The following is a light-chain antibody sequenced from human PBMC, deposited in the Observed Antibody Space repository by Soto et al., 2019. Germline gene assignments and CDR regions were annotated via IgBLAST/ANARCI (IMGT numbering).Light chain of an antibody. J-gene: IGKJ4*01. CDR2: IAS. CDR3: QQSKSFPLT. Sequence: DIQMPQSPSSVSASVGDRVTITCRASQDISSWLTWYQQKPWKAPKVLIYIASRLQSGVPSRFSGSRSGTDFSLTISSLQPEDFATDYCQQSKSFPLTFGGGTKVDIK. V-gene: IGKV1-12*01. CDR1: QDISSW.